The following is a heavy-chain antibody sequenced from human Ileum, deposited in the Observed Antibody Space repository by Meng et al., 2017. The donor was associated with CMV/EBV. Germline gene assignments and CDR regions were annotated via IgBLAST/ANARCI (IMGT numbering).Heavy chain of an antibody. V-gene: IGHV4-61*02. Sequence: QVQLQESGPGLVKPSQTLSLTCTVSGDSVSSGNNHWSWIRQPAGKGLEWIGQLYYNGIRYYNPSLESRLTISMDTSRNVFSLKLSSVTAADTAVYYCATYRKGDGGRGSWGQGTLVTVSS. J-gene: IGHJ5*02. CDR1: GDSVSSGNNH. CDR3: ATYRKGDGGRGS. CDR2: LYYNGIR. D-gene: IGHD3-16*01.